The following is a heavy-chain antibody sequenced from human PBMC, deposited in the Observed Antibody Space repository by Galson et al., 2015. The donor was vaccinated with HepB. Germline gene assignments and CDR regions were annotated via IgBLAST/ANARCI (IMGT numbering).Heavy chain of an antibody. CDR1: GYTFPTFP. CDR3: ARNASNGGFDF. CDR2: ISAANGDT. J-gene: IGHJ4*02. Sequence: SVKVSCKASGYTFPTFPMHWVRQAPGQSLEWMGYISAANGDTKYSQKFQDRVTITSDTSANTAFMELSNLNSEDTAVYYCARNASNGGFDFWGQGALVTVSS. V-gene: IGHV1-3*01. D-gene: IGHD1-1*01.